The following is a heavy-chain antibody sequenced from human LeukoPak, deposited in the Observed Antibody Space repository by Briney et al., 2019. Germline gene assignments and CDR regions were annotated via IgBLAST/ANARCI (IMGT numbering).Heavy chain of an antibody. CDR2: IYPTGST. CDR1: GYSISSGYY. J-gene: IGHJ5*02. D-gene: IGHD2-2*01. V-gene: IGHV4-38-2*02. Sequence: SETLSLTCTVSGYSISSGYYWGWIRQPPGKGLEWIGNIYPTGSTYYNPSLKSRVTISVDTSKNQFSLKVSSVTAADTAVYYCARALSPPLGYCSSTSCYADWFDPWGQGTLVTVSS. CDR3: ARALSPPLGYCSSTSCYADWFDP.